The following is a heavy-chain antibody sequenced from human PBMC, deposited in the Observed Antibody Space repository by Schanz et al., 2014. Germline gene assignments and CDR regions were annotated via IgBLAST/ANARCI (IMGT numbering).Heavy chain of an antibody. CDR3: AKGRFGELSAFDI. CDR2: ISGRDGST. CDR1: GFTFSAYY. J-gene: IGHJ3*02. V-gene: IGHV3-23*01. Sequence: PGGSLRLSCAASGFTFSAYYMDWVRQAPGMGLEWVSAISGRDGSTYYADSVRGRFTISRDNSKNTLYLQMNSLRAEDTAVYYCAKGRFGELSAFDIWGQGTMVTVSS. D-gene: IGHD3-10*01.